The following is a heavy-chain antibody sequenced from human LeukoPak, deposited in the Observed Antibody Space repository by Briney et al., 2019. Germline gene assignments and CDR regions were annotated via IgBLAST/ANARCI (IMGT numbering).Heavy chain of an antibody. CDR3: ARTRGYSYYYYYYMDV. CDR1: GGSFSGYY. V-gene: IGHV4-34*01. Sequence: SETLSLTCAVYGGSFSGYYWSWIRQPPGKGLEWIGEINHSGSTNYNPSLKSRVTISVDTSKNQFSLKLSSVTAADTAVYHCARTRGYSYYYYYYMDVWGKGTTVTVSS. CDR2: INHSGST. J-gene: IGHJ6*03. D-gene: IGHD4-23*01.